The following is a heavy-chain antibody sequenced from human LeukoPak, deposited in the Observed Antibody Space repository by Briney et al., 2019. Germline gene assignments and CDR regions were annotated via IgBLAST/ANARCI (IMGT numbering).Heavy chain of an antibody. J-gene: IGHJ6*03. CDR3: ARAPRGPPDAIHYYYYMDV. V-gene: IGHV6-1*01. CDR1: GDMVSTNSAA. D-gene: IGHD2-2*02. CDR2: TDYAFKWFN. Sequence: SQTLSLTCAISGDMVSTNSAAWNGTRHSPSRGLEWLGWTDYAFKWFNYYAVSVKGRLTINPDTSKNQFSLQLNSVTPEDTAVYYYARAPRGPPDAIHYYYYMDVWDKGTTVTVSS.